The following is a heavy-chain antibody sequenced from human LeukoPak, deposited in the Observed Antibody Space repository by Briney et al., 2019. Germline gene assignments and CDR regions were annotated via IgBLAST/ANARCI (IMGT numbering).Heavy chain of an antibody. Sequence: ASVKVSCKASGYTFTSYDINWVRQATGQGLEWMGWMNPNSGNTGYAQKFQGRVTMTRNTPISTAYMELSSLRSEDTAVYYCASIAGVATITAAAAWGQGTLVTVSS. D-gene: IGHD5-12*01. J-gene: IGHJ4*02. CDR2: MNPNSGNT. CDR3: ASIAGVATITAAAA. CDR1: GYTFTSYD. V-gene: IGHV1-8*01.